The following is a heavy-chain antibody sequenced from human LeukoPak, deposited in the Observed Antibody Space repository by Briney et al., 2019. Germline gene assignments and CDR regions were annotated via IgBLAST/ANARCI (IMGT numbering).Heavy chain of an antibody. CDR3: AIQTYYYDSSGYFDAFDI. Sequence: GESLKISCKASGYSFTSYWIGWVRQMPGKGLEWMGIIYPGDSDTRYSPSFQGQVTISADKSISTAYLQWSSLKASDTAMYYCAIQTYYYDSSGYFDAFDIWGQGAMDTVSS. V-gene: IGHV5-51*01. J-gene: IGHJ3*02. CDR1: GYSFTSYW. CDR2: IYPGDSDT. D-gene: IGHD3-22*01.